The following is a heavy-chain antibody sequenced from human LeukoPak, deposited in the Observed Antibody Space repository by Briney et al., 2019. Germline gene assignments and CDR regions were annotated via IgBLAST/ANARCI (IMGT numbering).Heavy chain of an antibody. Sequence: QTLSLTCAISGDSVSSNSAAWNWIRQSPSRGLEWLGRTFYRSKWYNDYAVSMKSRMTNNPDTSKNQFSLKLSSVTAADTAVYYCARRGRGGGVVPAADLDYWGQGTLVTVSS. V-gene: IGHV6-1*01. CDR3: ARRGRGGGVVPAADLDY. D-gene: IGHD2-2*01. CDR1: GDSVSSNSAA. J-gene: IGHJ4*02. CDR2: TFYRSKWYN.